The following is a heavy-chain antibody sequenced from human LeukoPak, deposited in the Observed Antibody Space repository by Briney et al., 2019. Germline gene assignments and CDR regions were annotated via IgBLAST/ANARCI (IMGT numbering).Heavy chain of an antibody. CDR3: ARKGLRSPGIAAAGYNWFDP. J-gene: IGHJ5*02. V-gene: IGHV3-30-3*01. CDR1: GFTFSSYA. CDR2: ISYDGSNK. D-gene: IGHD6-13*01. Sequence: GGSLRLSCAASGFTFSSYAMHWVRQAPGKGLEWVAVISYDGSNKYYADSVKGRFTISRDNSKNTLYLQMNSLRAEDTAVYYCARKGLRSPGIAAAGYNWFDPWGQGTLVTVSS.